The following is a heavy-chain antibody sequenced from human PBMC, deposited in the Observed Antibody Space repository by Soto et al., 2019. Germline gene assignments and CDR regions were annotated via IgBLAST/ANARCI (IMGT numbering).Heavy chain of an antibody. J-gene: IGHJ6*02. Sequence: QVQLVQSGAEVKKPGSSVKVSCKASGGTFSSYAISWVRQAPGQGLEWMGGIIPIFGTTNYAQKFQGRLTITADESTSTAYMELTILRAEDTPVYSCARSQGRSLSLDIYYIHYHGMDVWCQGTTVTVSS. CDR2: IIPIFGTT. V-gene: IGHV1-69*01. CDR3: ARSQGRSLSLDIYYIHYHGMDV. CDR1: GGTFSSYA. D-gene: IGHD3-10*01.